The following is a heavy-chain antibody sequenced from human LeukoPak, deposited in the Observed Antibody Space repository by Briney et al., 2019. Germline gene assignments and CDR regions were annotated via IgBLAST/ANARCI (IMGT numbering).Heavy chain of an antibody. Sequence: ASVKVSCKASGYTFTSYGISWVRQAPGQGLEWMGWISAYNGNTNYAQKLQGRVTMTTDTSTSTAYMELRSLRSDDTAVYYCARDKYSGSSNRPPRDWGQGTLVTVSS. CDR3: ARDKYSGSSNRPPRD. J-gene: IGHJ4*02. CDR2: ISAYNGNT. V-gene: IGHV1-18*01. D-gene: IGHD1-26*01. CDR1: GYTFTSYG.